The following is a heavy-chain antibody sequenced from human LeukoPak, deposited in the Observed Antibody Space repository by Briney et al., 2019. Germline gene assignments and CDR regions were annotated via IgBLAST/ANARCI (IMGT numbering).Heavy chain of an antibody. CDR1: GYTFTNYG. Sequence: GASVKVSCKASGYTFTNYGVSWVRQAPGQGLEWMGWINAYNGDTHYAQNLQGRLTMTTDTSTSMAFMELRSLRPDDTAVYFCARWGLVAPGTYYYHYMDVWGRGTTVTVSS. J-gene: IGHJ6*03. V-gene: IGHV1-18*01. D-gene: IGHD2-2*01. CDR3: ARWGLVAPGTYYYHYMDV. CDR2: INAYNGDT.